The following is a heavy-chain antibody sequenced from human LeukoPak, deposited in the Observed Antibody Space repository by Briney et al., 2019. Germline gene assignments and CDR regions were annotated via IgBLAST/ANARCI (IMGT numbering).Heavy chain of an antibody. Sequence: SETLSLTCTVSGGSISSYYWSWIRQPPGKGLEWIGYIYYSGSTNYNPSLKSWVTISVDTSKNQFSLKLSSVTAADTAVYYCARARLPYYYYYGMDVWGQGTTVTVSS. V-gene: IGHV4-59*01. J-gene: IGHJ6*02. CDR2: IYYSGST. CDR3: ARARLPYYYYYGMDV. CDR1: GGSISSYY.